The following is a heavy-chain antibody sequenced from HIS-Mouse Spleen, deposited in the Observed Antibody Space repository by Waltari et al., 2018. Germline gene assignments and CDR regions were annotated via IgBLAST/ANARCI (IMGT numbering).Heavy chain of an antibody. CDR2: ISYDGSNK. D-gene: IGHD3-10*01. V-gene: IGHV3-30-3*01. CDR3: ARVTGGGY. Sequence: QVQLVESGGGVVQPGRSLRLSCAASGFPFRSYARHWVRQAPGKGLEWVEVISYDGSNKYYADSGKGRFTISRDNSKNTLYLQMNSLRAEDTAVYYCARVTGGGYWGQGTLVTVSS. CDR1: GFPFRSYA. J-gene: IGHJ4*02.